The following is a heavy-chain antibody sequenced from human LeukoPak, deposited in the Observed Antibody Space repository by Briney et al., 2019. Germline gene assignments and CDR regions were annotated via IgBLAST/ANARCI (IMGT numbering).Heavy chain of an antibody. J-gene: IGHJ6*03. D-gene: IGHD2-15*01. CDR3: ARGWQLQHFNYYMDV. Sequence: YPGGSLRLSCAASGFRFSGHNMNWVRQAPGRGLEWVSYISTTGSTIYYADSVQGRFTTSRDNAANSLFLQMNTLRAEDTAVYYCARGWQLQHFNYYMDVWGKGTTVSVSS. CDR1: GFRFSGHN. V-gene: IGHV3-48*01. CDR2: ISTTGSTI.